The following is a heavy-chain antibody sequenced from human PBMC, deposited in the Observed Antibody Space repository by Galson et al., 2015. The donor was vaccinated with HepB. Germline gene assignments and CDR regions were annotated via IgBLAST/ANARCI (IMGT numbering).Heavy chain of an antibody. J-gene: IGHJ4*02. V-gene: IGHV1-18*04. CDR1: GYDFATHA. CDR2: IRPYNGNT. D-gene: IGHD5-24*01. CDR3: ARDPPEIASIRGFGL. Sequence: SVKVSCKASGYDFATHAISWVRQAPGQGLEWVGWIRPYNGNTNYTQRFQGRVTMTTDTSTSTAYMELKNLGSDNTAVYFCARDPPEIASIRGFGLWGQGALVTVSS.